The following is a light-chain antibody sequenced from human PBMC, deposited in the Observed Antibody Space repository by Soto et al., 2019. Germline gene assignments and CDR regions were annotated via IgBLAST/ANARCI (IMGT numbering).Light chain of an antibody. CDR3: QQYATSPT. CDR2: GAS. J-gene: IGKJ5*01. Sequence: EIVLTQSPGTLSLSPGERATLSCRASQSVSSNLLAWYQQKPGQAPRLLIYGASSRATGIPDRFSGSGSGTDFTLTISRLQPEDFAVYYCQQYATSPTFGQGTRLEI. V-gene: IGKV3-20*01. CDR1: QSVSSNL.